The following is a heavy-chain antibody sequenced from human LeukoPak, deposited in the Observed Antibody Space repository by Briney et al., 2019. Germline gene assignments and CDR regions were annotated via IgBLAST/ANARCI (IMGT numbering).Heavy chain of an antibody. CDR3: ARIHCGGDCYSGGYYYYYMDV. CDR1: GFTFSNYW. J-gene: IGHJ6*03. Sequence: GSLRLSCAASGFTFSNYWMHWVRQGPGKGLVWVSSISSSSSYIYYADSVKGRFTISRDNAKNSLYLQMNSLRAEDTAVYYCARIHCGGDCYSGGYYYYYMDVWGKGTTVTVSS. V-gene: IGHV3-21*01. CDR2: ISSSSSYI. D-gene: IGHD2-21*01.